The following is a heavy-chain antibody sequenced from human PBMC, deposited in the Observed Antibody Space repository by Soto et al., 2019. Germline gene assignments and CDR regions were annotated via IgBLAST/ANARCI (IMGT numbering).Heavy chain of an antibody. J-gene: IGHJ4*02. CDR2: ITDTGGDT. CDR3: ARGSTDSYPGSRIFDF. V-gene: IGHV3-23*01. D-gene: IGHD3-10*01. CDR1: RFTFSRYA. Sequence: GGSLRLSCAASRFTFSRYAMSWVRQAPGEGLEWVSTITDTGGDTKYADSVRGRFTMSRDNSKKTLYLQMNSLRVEDSALYYCARGSTDSYPGSRIFDFWGRGTLVTVSS.